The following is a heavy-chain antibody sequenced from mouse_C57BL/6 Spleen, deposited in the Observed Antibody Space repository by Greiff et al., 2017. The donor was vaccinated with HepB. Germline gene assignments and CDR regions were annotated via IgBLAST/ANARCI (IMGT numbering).Heavy chain of an antibody. CDR3: ARGGDYRVYFDY. CDR2: INPYNGGT. CDR1: GYTFTDYY. J-gene: IGHJ2*01. Sequence: VQLQQSGPVLVKPGASVKMSCKASGYTFTDYYMNWVKQSHGKSLEWIGVINPYNGGTSYNQKFKGKATFTVDKSSSTAYMELNSLTSEDSAVYYCARGGDYRVYFDYWGQGTTLTVSS. D-gene: IGHD2-4*01. V-gene: IGHV1-19*01.